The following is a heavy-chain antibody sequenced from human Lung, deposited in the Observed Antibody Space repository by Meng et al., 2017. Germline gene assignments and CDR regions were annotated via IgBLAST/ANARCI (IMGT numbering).Heavy chain of an antibody. V-gene: IGHV3-7*01. CDR3: ARDPDHGDPGVIDF. Sequence: GESLNISCVSSGFSFTSYHMTWVRQAPGKGLEWVANINLDGSDKAYTDSVKGPFTISRANSQDSLYLQINSLRAEDPDVSYGARDPDHGDPGVIDFWGQGTMVTVSS. J-gene: IGHJ4*02. D-gene: IGHD3-10*01. CDR1: GFSFTSYH. CDR2: INLDGSDK.